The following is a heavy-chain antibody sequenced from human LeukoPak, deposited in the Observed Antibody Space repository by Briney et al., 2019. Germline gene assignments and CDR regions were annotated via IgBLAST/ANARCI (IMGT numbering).Heavy chain of an antibody. CDR1: GFTFSSYW. J-gene: IGHJ4*02. V-gene: IGHV3-7*03. D-gene: IGHD3-3*01. CDR3: TTVKYYDFWSGYYMGPYYFDY. CDR2: IKQDGSEK. Sequence: GGSLRLSCAASGFTFSSYWMNWARQAPGKGLEWVANIKQDGSEKYYVDSVKGRFTISRDNAKNSLYLQMNSLKTEDTAVYYCTTVKYYDFWSGYYMGPYYFDYWGQGTLVTVSS.